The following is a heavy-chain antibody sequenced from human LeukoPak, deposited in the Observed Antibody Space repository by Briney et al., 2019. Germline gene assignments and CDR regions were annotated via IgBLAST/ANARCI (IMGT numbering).Heavy chain of an antibody. Sequence: GGSLRLSCAASGFTFSSYGMHWVRQAPGKGLEWVAVIRYDGSNKYYADSVKGRFTISRDNSKNTLYLQMNSLRAEDTAVYYCAKDSGRETRGYFDYWGQGTLVTVSS. D-gene: IGHD5-12*01. CDR1: GFTFSSYG. CDR3: AKDSGRETRGYFDY. J-gene: IGHJ4*02. CDR2: IRYDGSNK. V-gene: IGHV3-30*02.